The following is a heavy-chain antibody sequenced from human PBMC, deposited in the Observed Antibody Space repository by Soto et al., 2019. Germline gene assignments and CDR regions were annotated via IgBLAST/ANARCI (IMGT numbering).Heavy chain of an antibody. CDR1: GFTFSSYG. Sequence: QVQLVESGGGVVQPGRSLRLSCAASGFTFSSYGMHWVRQAPGKGLEWVAGIWYDGSNKYYADSVKGRFTISRDNSRHKLYLQMNGLSAEETAVYYCARDSARRAPSGWFDPWGLGTLVTVSS. CDR3: ARDSARRAPSGWFDP. D-gene: IGHD3-10*01. V-gene: IGHV3-33*01. J-gene: IGHJ5*02. CDR2: IWYDGSNK.